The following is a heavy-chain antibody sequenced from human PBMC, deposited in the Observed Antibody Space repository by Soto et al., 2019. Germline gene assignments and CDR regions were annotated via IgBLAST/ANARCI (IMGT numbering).Heavy chain of an antibody. CDR3: ARSSPNWNDDTNWFDP. Sequence: SQTLSLTCAISGDSVSSNSAAWNWIRQSPSRGLEWLGRTYYRSKWYNDYAVSVKSRITINPDTSKNQFSLQLNSVTPEDTAVYYCARSSPNWNDDTNWFDPWGQGTLVTVSS. CDR2: TYYRSKWYN. V-gene: IGHV6-1*01. J-gene: IGHJ5*02. CDR1: GDSVSSNSAA. D-gene: IGHD1-1*01.